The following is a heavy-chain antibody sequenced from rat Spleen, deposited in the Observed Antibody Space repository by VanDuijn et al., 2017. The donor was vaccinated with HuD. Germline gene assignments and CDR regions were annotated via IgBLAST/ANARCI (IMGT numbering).Heavy chain of an antibody. Sequence: EVQLQESGPGLVKPAQSLSLTCSVTGHSITSSYRWNWIRKFPGNKLEWMGYINSAGTTIYNPSLKSRISITRDASKNQFFLQVNSVTSEDTAMYYCARYGGYGPPFDYWGQGVMVTVSS. V-gene: IGHV3-3*01. CDR2: INSAGTT. CDR3: ARYGGYGPPFDY. D-gene: IGHD1-11*01. J-gene: IGHJ2*01. CDR1: GHSITSSYR.